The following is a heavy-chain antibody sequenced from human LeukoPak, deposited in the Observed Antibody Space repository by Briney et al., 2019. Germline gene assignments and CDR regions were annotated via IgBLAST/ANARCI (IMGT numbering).Heavy chain of an antibody. D-gene: IGHD3-10*01. V-gene: IGHV3-23*01. Sequence: GGSLRLSCAASGFTFSSYAMSWVRQAPGKGLEWVSAISGSGGSTYYADSVKGRFTSSRDNSKNTLYLQMNSLRAEDTAVYYCAKGGNYYGSGSYYKSNYYYYYGMDVWGQGTTVTVSS. CDR3: AKGGNYYGSGSYYKSNYYYYYGMDV. CDR1: GFTFSSYA. CDR2: ISGSGGST. J-gene: IGHJ6*02.